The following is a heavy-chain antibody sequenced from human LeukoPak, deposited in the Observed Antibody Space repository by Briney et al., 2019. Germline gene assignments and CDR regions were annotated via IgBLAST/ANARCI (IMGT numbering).Heavy chain of an antibody. V-gene: IGHV3-48*01. CDR3: ARDQAKGGSYFDY. Sequence: PGGSLRLSCAASGFTFSSYSMNWVRQAPGKGLEWVSYISSGSSTIYYADSVKGRFTISRDNAKNSLYLQMNSLRAEDTAVYYCARDQAKGGSYFDYWGQGTLVTVSS. CDR1: GFTFSSYS. D-gene: IGHD3-16*01. CDR2: ISSGSSTI. J-gene: IGHJ4*02.